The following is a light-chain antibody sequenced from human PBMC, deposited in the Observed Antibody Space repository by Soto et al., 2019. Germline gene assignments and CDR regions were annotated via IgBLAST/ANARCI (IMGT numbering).Light chain of an antibody. V-gene: IGLV2-23*03. J-gene: IGLJ1*01. CDR1: SSDVGSYNL. CDR3: CSYAGSSTFPEYV. Sequence: QSALTQPASVSGSPGQSITISCTGTSSDVGSYNLVSWYQQHPGKAPKLMIYEGSKRPSGVSNRLAGSKSGNTASLTISGLQAEDEADYYCCSYAGSSTFPEYVVGTGTKLTFL. CDR2: EGS.